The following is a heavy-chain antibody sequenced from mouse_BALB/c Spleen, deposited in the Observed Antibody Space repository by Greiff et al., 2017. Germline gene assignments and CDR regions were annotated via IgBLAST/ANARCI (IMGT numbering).Heavy chain of an antibody. V-gene: IGHV1-7*01. D-gene: IGHD2-2*01. J-gene: IGHJ1*01. CDR1: GYTFTSYW. CDR2: INPSTGYT. CDR3: ARSGGYDGYFDV. Sequence: VQLQESGAELAKPGASVKMSCKASGYTFTSYWMHWVNQRPGQGLEWIGYINPSTGYTEYNQKFKDKATLTADKSSSTAYMQLSSLTSEDSAVYYCARSGGYDGYFDVWGAGTTVTVSS.